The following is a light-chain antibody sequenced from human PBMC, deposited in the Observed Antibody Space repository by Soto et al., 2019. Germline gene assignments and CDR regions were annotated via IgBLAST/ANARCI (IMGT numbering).Light chain of an antibody. CDR2: DAT. V-gene: IGKV1-33*01. Sequence: DVQMTQSPSSLSASVGDRVAITCQASQDISIYLNWYQQKPGKPPKLLIYDATNLKTGVPSRFSGSGSGTDFTFTISGLQPEDIATYYCQQYDSLPPFTFGGGTKIEIK. J-gene: IGKJ4*01. CDR1: QDISIY. CDR3: QQYDSLPPFT.